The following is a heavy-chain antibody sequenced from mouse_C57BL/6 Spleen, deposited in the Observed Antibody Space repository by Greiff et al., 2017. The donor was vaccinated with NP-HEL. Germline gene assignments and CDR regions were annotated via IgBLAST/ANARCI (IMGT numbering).Heavy chain of an antibody. Sequence: VQLQQSGAELVRPGASVTLSCKASGYTFTDYEMHWVKQTPVHGLEWIGAIDPETGGTAYNQKFKGKAILTADKSSSTAYMELRSLTSEDSAVYYCTREDYYGSAVDYWGQGTTLTVSS. CDR1: GYTFTDYE. CDR3: TREDYYGSAVDY. CDR2: IDPETGGT. D-gene: IGHD1-1*01. J-gene: IGHJ2*01. V-gene: IGHV1-15*01.